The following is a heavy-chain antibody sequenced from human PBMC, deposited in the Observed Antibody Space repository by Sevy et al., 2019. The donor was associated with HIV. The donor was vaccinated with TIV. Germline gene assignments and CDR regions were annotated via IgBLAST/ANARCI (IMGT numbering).Heavy chain of an antibody. CDR1: GLTVSNAW. Sequence: GGSLRLSCAASGLTVSNAWMNWVRQAPGKGLEWVGRIKSKSDGGTRDLAALVKGRVSISRDASRNTVSLEISSLKIEDTGMYYCAAGLGKSDFDSWGQGTLVTVSS. CDR2: IKSKSDGGTR. V-gene: IGHV3-15*01. D-gene: IGHD3-9*01. J-gene: IGHJ5*01. CDR3: AAGLGKSDFDS.